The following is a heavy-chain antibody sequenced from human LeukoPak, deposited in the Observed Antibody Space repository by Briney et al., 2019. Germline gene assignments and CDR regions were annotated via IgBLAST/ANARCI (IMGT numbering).Heavy chain of an antibody. J-gene: IGHJ4*02. D-gene: IGHD2/OR15-2a*01. CDR2: INSNGSWT. CDR3: VSFYETY. Sequence: GGSLRLSCAASGNYWMHWVRQVPGKGLVWVSHINSNGSWTSYADSVKGRFTISKDNAKNTVYLQMNSLRAEDTAVYYCVSFYETYWGRGTLVTVSS. V-gene: IGHV3-74*01. CDR1: GNYW.